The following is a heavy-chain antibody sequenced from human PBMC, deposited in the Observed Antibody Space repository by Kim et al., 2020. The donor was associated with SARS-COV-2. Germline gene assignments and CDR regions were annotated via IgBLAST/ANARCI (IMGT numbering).Heavy chain of an antibody. Sequence: GGSLRLSCAASGFTFSSYAMHWVRQAPGKGLEYVSAISTNGGSTYYANSVKGRFTISRDNSKNTLYLQMGSLRAEDMAVYYCARVGGHYARGSFDYWGQG. V-gene: IGHV3-64*01. J-gene: IGHJ4*02. CDR1: GFTFSSYA. D-gene: IGHD3-22*01. CDR3: ARVGGHYARGSFDY. CDR2: ISTNGGST.